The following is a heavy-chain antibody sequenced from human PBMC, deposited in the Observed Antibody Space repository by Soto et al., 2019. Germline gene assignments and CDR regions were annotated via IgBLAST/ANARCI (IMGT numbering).Heavy chain of an antibody. Sequence: QVHLVQSGAEVKKPGASVKVSCKGSGYTFTSYGITWVRQAPGQGLEWMGWISAPNGTTDYAQKLQGRVTVTRDTSTSTAYMELRSLRSDDTAVYYCARGRYGDYWGQGALVTVSS. CDR1: GYTFTSYG. J-gene: IGHJ4*02. CDR3: ARGRYGDY. CDR2: ISAPNGTT. V-gene: IGHV1-18*01. D-gene: IGHD1-1*01.